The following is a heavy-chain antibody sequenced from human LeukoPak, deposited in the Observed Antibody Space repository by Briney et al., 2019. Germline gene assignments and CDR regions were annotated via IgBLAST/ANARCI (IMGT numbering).Heavy chain of an antibody. V-gene: IGHV4-34*01. J-gene: IGHJ4*02. CDR3: ARYGTATYCGGDCSYYFDY. CDR2: INHSGST. Sequence: SSETLSLTCAVYGGSFSGYYWSWIRQPPGKGLEWIGEINHSGSTNYNPSLKSRVTISVDTSKNQFSLKLSSVTAADTAVYYCARYGTATYCGGDCSYYFDYWGQGTLVTVSS. D-gene: IGHD2-21*02. CDR1: GGSFSGYY.